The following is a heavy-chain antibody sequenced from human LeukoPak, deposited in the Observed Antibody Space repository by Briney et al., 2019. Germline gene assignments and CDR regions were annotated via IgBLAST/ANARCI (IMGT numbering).Heavy chain of an antibody. CDR1: GFTFSSYW. D-gene: IGHD3-3*01. V-gene: IGHV3-74*01. CDR3: AKRGSDFRALEY. CDR2: INSDGSST. Sequence: PGGSLRLSCAASGFTFSSYWMHWVRQAPGKGLVWVSRINSDGSSTSYADSVKGRFTISRDNSKNTLYLQMTSLKAEDTAVYYCAKRGSDFRALEYWGQGTLVTVSS. J-gene: IGHJ4*02.